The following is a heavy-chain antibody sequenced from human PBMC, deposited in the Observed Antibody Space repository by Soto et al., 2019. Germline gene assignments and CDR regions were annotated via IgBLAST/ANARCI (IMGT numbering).Heavy chain of an antibody. CDR3: ARDLAAGSGVYGMDV. D-gene: IGHD3-10*01. V-gene: IGHV4-4*02. Sequence: SETLSLTCAVSGGSISSSNWCSWVRQPPGKGLEWIGEIYHSGSTNYNPSLKSRVTISVDKSKNQFSLKLSSVTAADTAVYYCARDLAAGSGVYGMDVWGQGTTVTVSS. CDR1: GGSISSSNW. CDR2: IYHSGST. J-gene: IGHJ6*02.